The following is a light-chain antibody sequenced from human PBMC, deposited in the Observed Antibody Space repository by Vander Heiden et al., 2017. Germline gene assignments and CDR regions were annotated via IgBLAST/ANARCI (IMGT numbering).Light chain of an antibody. V-gene: IGLV1-51*01. J-gene: IGLJ2*01. Sequence: QSVLTQPPSVSAAPGQQVTIPCPGSSSNIGNNAVSWDEHLPGTAPKLLIYDNNERPSGIPDRFSGSQYGTSATLAITGLQTGDEADYYCATWDSSLNVLLFGGGTKVTVL. CDR1: SSNIGNNA. CDR3: ATWDSSLNVLL. CDR2: DNN.